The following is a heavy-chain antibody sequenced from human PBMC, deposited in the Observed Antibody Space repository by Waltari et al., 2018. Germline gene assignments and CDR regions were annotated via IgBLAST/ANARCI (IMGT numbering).Heavy chain of an antibody. J-gene: IGHJ4*02. Sequence: EVQLVESGGGSVKPGGCLRLPCAASGLTFASYYTHWVRHAPGKGLVWVSLIMKVHEGNSPSYADSVRGRFTVSRDNAKNTVYLQLNSLRVEDTAMYYCATFVYDSRFFVYYCGQVTLVTVTS. D-gene: IGHD5-12*01. CDR3: ATFVYDSRFFVYY. CDR1: GLTFASYY. CDR2: IMKVHEGNSP. V-gene: IGHV3-74*01.